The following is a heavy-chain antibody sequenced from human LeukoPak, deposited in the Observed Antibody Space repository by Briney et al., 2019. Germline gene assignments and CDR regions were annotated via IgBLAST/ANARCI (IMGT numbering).Heavy chain of an antibody. CDR3: ARGGGSTQFDY. CDR1: GFTVSSNY. D-gene: IGHD3-16*01. J-gene: IGHJ4*02. CDR2: IYSGGST. Sequence: GGSLRLSCAASGFTVSSNYMSWARQAPGKGLEWVSLIYSGGSTYYADSVRGRFTISRDSSKNTLYLQMNSLRAENTAVYFCARGGGSTQFDYWGQGTLVTVSS. V-gene: IGHV3-66*01.